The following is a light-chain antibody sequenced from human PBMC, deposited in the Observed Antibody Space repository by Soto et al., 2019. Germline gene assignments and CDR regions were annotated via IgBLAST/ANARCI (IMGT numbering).Light chain of an antibody. V-gene: IGKV2-28*01. Sequence: DIVMTQSPPTLPVTPGEPASISCRSSQSLLHSNVYNFLDWYLQKQGQAPQLLIHVGSNRHSGVTDRFSGSGSGTDFTLKLSRVEHQDVGIYYCMQGQQPHYTFGHGTNLEIK. CDR3: MQGQQPHYT. CDR2: VGS. CDR1: QSLLHSNVYNF. J-gene: IGKJ2*01.